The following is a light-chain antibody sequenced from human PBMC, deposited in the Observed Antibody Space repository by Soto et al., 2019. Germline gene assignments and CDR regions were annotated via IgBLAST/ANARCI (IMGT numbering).Light chain of an antibody. J-gene: IGKJ2*01. CDR2: DAF. Sequence: DIQMTQSPSSLSASVGDRVTLTCQASQDSSTFLNWYHQEPGKAPKLLISDAFALETGVPSRFRGSGAGTDFTFTISSLQPRDVGTYYCQQYEDFPTFGQGTKVVIK. CDR1: QDSSTF. CDR3: QQYEDFPT. V-gene: IGKV1-33*01.